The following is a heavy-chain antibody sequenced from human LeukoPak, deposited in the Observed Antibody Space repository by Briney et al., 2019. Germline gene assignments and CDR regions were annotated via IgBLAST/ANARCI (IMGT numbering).Heavy chain of an antibody. D-gene: IGHD4-17*01. CDR1: GGSIRSSSYY. Sequence: PSETLSLTCNVSGGSIRSSSYYWGWIRQPPGKGLEWIGYIYYSGSTNYNPSLKSRVTISVDTSKNQFSLKLSSVTAADTAVYYCAREGLGDYGFTWGQGTLVTVSS. CDR3: AREGLGDYGFT. J-gene: IGHJ5*02. V-gene: IGHV4-61*01. CDR2: IYYSGST.